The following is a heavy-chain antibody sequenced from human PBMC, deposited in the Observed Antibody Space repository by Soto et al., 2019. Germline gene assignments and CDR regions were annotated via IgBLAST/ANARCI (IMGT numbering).Heavy chain of an antibody. CDR1: GGSISSSNW. D-gene: IGHD6-13*01. J-gene: IGHJ4*02. CDR3: ARASATVAAAAIFDY. Sequence: QVQLQESGPGLVKPSGTLSLTCAVSGGSISSSNWWNWVRQPPGKGLEWIGEIYHSGITSYNPALKRRVTISRDKSKNQFSLKLSSVTAADTAVYYCARASATVAAAAIFDYWGQGTLVTVSS. CDR2: IYHSGIT. V-gene: IGHV4-4*02.